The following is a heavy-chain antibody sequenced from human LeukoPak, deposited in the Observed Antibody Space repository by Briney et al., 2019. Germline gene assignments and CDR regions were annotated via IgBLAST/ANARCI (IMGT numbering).Heavy chain of an antibody. Sequence: GGSLRLSCAASGFTFSSYAMHWVRQAPGKGLEWVSSISSSSSYIYYADSVKGRFTISRDNAKNSLYLQMNSLRAEDTAVYYCAREGYDILTGPHDAFDIWGQGTMVTVSS. D-gene: IGHD3-9*01. CDR1: GFTFSSYA. J-gene: IGHJ3*02. CDR2: ISSSSSYI. CDR3: AREGYDILTGPHDAFDI. V-gene: IGHV3-21*01.